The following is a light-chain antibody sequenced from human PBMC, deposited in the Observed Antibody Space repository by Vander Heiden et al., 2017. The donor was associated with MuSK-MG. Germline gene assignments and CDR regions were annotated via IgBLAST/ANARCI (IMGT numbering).Light chain of an antibody. J-gene: IGLJ1*01. V-gene: IGLV2-11*01. CDR2: DVN. CDR1: RSDIGAYNY. CDR3: YSNAGYYV. Sequence: QSALTQPRSVSGSPGQSVTISCTGTRSDIGAYNYVSWYQQHHGNAPLLMIYDVNTRPSGVPDRFSGSKYANTDSLIISGLEAEDEYYYYCYSNAGYYVFGTGTKVTVL.